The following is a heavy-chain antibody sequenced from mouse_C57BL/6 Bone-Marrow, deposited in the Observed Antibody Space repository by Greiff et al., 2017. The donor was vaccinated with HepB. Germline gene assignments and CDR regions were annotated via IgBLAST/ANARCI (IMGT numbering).Heavy chain of an antibody. CDR3: ARKGFYGSSYPYAMDY. CDR2: IWSGGST. Sequence: QVQLQQSGPGLVQPSQSLSITCTVSGFSLTSYGIHWVRQSPGKGLEWLGVIWSGGSTDYNAAFISRLSISKDNSKSQVFFKMNSLQADDTAIYYCARKGFYGSSYPYAMDYWGQGTSVTVSS. D-gene: IGHD1-1*01. J-gene: IGHJ4*01. V-gene: IGHV2-2*01. CDR1: GFSLTSYG.